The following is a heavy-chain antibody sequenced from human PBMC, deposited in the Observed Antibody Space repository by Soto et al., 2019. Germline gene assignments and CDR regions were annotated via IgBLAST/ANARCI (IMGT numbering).Heavy chain of an antibody. D-gene: IGHD1-26*01. CDR2: IIPIFRIT. Sequence: QEHLVQSGPDVQKPGSSVKVSCKASGDTLSRHGISWVRQAPGQGLEWMGGIIPIFRITNYAQKFQGRLMLTADESTRTSYMELSRLGSDDSAVYFCVRVRVGSIPINYDMDVWGQGTTVTVS. CDR1: GDTLSRHG. V-gene: IGHV1-69*01. CDR3: VRVRVGSIPINYDMDV. J-gene: IGHJ6*02.